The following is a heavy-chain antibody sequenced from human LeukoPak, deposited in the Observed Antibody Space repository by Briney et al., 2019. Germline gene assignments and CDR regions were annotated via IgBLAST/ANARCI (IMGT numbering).Heavy chain of an antibody. D-gene: IGHD3-3*01. V-gene: IGHV4-61*02. J-gene: IGHJ5*02. CDR3: ARGSKAPAMYYDFWSGYYSEWFDP. CDR1: GGSISSGSYY. CDR2: TYASGST. Sequence: TSETLSLTCTVSGGSISSGSYYWSWIRQPAGKGLEWIGRTYASGSTNYNPSLKSRVTISVDTSKNQFSLKLSSVTAADTAVYYCARGSKAPAMYYDFWSGYYSEWFDPWGQGTLVTVSS.